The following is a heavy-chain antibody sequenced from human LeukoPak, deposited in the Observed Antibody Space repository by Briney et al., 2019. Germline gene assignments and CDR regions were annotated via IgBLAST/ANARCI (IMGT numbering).Heavy chain of an antibody. Sequence: SETLSLTCTVSGGSISSYYWSWIRQPPGKGLEWIGYIYYSGSTSYNPSLKSLFTISVDRSKNQFSLKLSSVTAADTAVYYCARIEYSSSGGWFDPWGQGTLVTVSS. CDR3: ARIEYSSSGGWFDP. CDR2: IYYSGST. D-gene: IGHD6-6*01. V-gene: IGHV4-59*12. J-gene: IGHJ5*02. CDR1: GGSISSYY.